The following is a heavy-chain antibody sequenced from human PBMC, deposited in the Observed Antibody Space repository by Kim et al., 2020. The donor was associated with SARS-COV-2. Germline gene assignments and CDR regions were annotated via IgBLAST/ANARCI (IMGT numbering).Heavy chain of an antibody. D-gene: IGHD3-10*01. V-gene: IGHV4-4*02. J-gene: IGHJ4*01. CDR2: IYHSGST. CDR3: ARGGDYYGSGSYPDY. CDR1: GGSISSSNW. Sequence: SETLSLTCAVSGGSISSSNWWSWVRQPPGKGLAWIGEIYHSGSTNYNPSLTSRATISVANSTNQSSLKLSSVTAADTAVYYCARGGDYYGSGSYPDYWG.